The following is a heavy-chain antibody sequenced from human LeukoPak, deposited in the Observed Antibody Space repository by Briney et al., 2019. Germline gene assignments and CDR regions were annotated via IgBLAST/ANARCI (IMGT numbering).Heavy chain of an antibody. V-gene: IGHV5-51*01. D-gene: IGHD1-26*01. CDR3: ARHARIVGALAPTWAFDI. CDR1: GYSFTSYW. J-gene: IGHJ3*02. CDR2: IYSGDSDT. Sequence: GESLKISCKGSGYSFTSYWIGWVRQMPGKGLEWMGIIYSGDSDTRYSPSFQGQVTISADKSISTAYLQWSSLKASDTAMYYCARHARIVGALAPTWAFDIWGQGTMVTVSS.